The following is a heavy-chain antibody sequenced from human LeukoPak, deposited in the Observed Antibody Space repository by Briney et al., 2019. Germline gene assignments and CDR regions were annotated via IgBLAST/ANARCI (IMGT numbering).Heavy chain of an antibody. Sequence: PGGSLRLSCAASGFTFRSYGMHWVRQAPGKGLEWVAAISYDGSNKYHADSVKGRFTISRDNSKNTLYLQMNSLRAEDTAVYYCAKDKTGYYYDSSGYLDYWGRGTLVTVSS. CDR3: AKDKTGYYYDSSGYLDY. V-gene: IGHV3-30*18. CDR2: ISYDGSNK. CDR1: GFTFRSYG. D-gene: IGHD3-22*01. J-gene: IGHJ4*02.